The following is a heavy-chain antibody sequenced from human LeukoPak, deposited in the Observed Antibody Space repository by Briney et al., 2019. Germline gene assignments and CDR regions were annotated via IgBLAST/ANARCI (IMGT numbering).Heavy chain of an antibody. CDR1: GGSISSYY. CDR2: IYYSGST. CDR3: ARDQSYGQFFDY. D-gene: IGHD5-18*01. V-gene: IGHV4-59*01. J-gene: IGHJ4*02. Sequence: SETLSLTCTVSGGSISSYYWSWIRQPPGKGLERIGYIYYSGSTNYNPSLKSRVTISVDTSKNQFSLKLSSVTAADTAVYYSARDQSYGQFFDYWGQGTLVTVSS.